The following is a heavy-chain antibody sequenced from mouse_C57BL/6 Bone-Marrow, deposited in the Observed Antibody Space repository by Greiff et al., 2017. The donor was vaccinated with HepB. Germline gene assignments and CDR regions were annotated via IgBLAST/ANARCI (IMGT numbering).Heavy chain of an antibody. CDR3: AREGYDYDRSLYAMDY. Sequence: VQLQQPGAELVKPGASVKLSCKASGYTFTSYWMQWVKQRPGQGLEWIGEIDPSDSYTNYNQKFKGKATLTVDTSSSTAYMQLSSLTSEDSAVYYCAREGYDYDRSLYAMDYWGQGTSVTVSS. CDR1: GYTFTSYW. J-gene: IGHJ4*01. D-gene: IGHD2-4*01. CDR2: IDPSDSYT. V-gene: IGHV1-50*01.